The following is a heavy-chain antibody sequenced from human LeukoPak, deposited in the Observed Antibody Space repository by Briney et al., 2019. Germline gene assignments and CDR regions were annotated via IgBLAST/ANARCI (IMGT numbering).Heavy chain of an antibody. V-gene: IGHV4-39*01. J-gene: IGHJ6*03. D-gene: IGHD3-10*01. Sequence: PSETLSLTCSVSGGSISTSNYYWGWIRQPPGKGLEWIGTIYYSGTTYYNSSLESRVTIFEDTSKNQFSLMLNSVTAADTAVYYCARQVSDYYYYYIDVWGEGTTVTVSS. CDR2: IYYSGTT. CDR1: GGSISTSNYY. CDR3: ARQVSDYYYYYIDV.